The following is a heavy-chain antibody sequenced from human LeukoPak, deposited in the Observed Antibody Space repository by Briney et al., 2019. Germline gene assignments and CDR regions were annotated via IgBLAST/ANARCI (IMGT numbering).Heavy chain of an antibody. CDR2: IIPIFGTA. J-gene: IGHJ5*02. Sequence: SVKVSCKASGGTFSSYAISWVRQAPGQGLEWMGGIIPIFGTANYAQKFQGRVTITADESTSTAYMELRSLRSEDTAVYYCARATVTTFNWFDPWGQGTVVTVSS. V-gene: IGHV1-69*13. CDR1: GGTFSSYA. CDR3: ARATVTTFNWFDP. D-gene: IGHD4-17*01.